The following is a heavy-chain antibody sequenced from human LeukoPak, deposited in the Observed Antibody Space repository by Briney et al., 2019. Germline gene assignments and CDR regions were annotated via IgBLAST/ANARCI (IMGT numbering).Heavy chain of an antibody. CDR3: AREYDDSSGYYCH. CDR2: IYYSGST. Sequence: SQTLSLTCTVSGGSISSGGYYWSWIRQHPGKGLEWIGYIYYSGSTYYDPSLKSRVTISVDTSKNQFSLKLSSVTAADTAVYYCAREYDDSSGYYCHWGQGTLVTVSS. V-gene: IGHV4-31*03. CDR1: GGSISSGGYY. J-gene: IGHJ4*02. D-gene: IGHD3-22*01.